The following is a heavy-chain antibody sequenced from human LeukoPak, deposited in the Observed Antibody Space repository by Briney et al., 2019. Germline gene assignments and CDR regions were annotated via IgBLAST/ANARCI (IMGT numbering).Heavy chain of an antibody. D-gene: IGHD4-17*01. V-gene: IGHV3-7*01. CDR1: GFTFSSYW. Sequence: GGSLRLSCAASGFTFSSYWMSWVRQPPGRGLEWVANIKQDGSEKYYVDSVKGRFTISRDNAKKSLYLQMNSLRGEDTAIYYCAEASNYGDSSFWGQGTLVTVSS. J-gene: IGHJ4*02. CDR3: AEASNYGDSSF. CDR2: IKQDGSEK.